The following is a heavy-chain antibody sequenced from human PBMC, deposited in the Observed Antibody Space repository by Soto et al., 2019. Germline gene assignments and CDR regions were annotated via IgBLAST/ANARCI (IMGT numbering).Heavy chain of an antibody. CDR1: GGSFSGYY. D-gene: IGHD2-15*01. J-gene: IGHJ6*02. CDR2: INHSGST. V-gene: IGHV4-34*01. CDR3: AIGFGYCSGGSCYRHYYYGMDV. Sequence: PSETLSLTCAVYGGSFSGYYWSWIRQPPGKGLEWIGEINHSGSTNYNPSLKSRVTISVDTSKNQFSMKLRSVTAADTAVYYCAIGFGYCSGGSCYRHYYYGMDVWGQGTTVTVSS.